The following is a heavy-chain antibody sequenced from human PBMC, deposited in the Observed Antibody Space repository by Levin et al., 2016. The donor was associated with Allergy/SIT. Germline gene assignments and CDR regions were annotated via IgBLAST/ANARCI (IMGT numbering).Heavy chain of an antibody. CDR3: AKDRRYSSSWYDY. CDR2: ISGSGGST. Sequence: GESLKISCAASGFTFSSYAMSWVRQAPGKGLEWVSAISGSGGSTYYADSVKGRFTISRDNSKNTLYLQMNSLRAEDTAVYYCAKDRRYSSSWYDYWGQGTLVTVSS. J-gene: IGHJ4*02. CDR1: GFTFSSYA. V-gene: IGHV3-23*01. D-gene: IGHD6-13*01.